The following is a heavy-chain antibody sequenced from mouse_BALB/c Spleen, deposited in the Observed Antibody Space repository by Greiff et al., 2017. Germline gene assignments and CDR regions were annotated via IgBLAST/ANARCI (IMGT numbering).Heavy chain of an antibody. CDR2: IWGDGST. CDR3: AGYYGSSYGAMDY. D-gene: IGHD1-1*01. J-gene: IGHJ4*01. CDR1: GFSLTGYG. V-gene: IGHV2-6-7*01. Sequence: VQRVESGPGLVAPSQSLSITCTVSGFSLTGYGVNWVRQPPGKGLEWLGMIWGDGSTDYNSALKSRLSISKDNSKSQVFLKMNSLQTDDTARYYCAGYYGSSYGAMDYWGQGTSVTVSS.